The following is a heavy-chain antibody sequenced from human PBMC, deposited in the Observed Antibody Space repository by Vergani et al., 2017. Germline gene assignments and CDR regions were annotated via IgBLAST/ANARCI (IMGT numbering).Heavy chain of an antibody. J-gene: IGHJ6*02. V-gene: IGHV4-38-2*01. D-gene: IGHD3-10*01. CDR1: DSSIMTNLY. CDR2: IHHSGDT. CDR3: AGHRGSGGFFPSSYLYGMDV. Sequence: QVQLQESGPGLVKPSETLTLTCDVSDSSIMTNLYWGWFRQSPGKGLEWIGCIHHSGDTHYNSSLKSRVSISIVSSSKFSLSLTSVTAADTAIYYCAGHRGSGGFFPSSYLYGMDVWGHGTTVTVSS.